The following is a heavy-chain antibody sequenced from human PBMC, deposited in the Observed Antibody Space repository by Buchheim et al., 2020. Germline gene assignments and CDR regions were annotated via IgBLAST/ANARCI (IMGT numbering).Heavy chain of an antibody. V-gene: IGHV3-30*03. J-gene: IGHJ6*02. Sequence: QVQLVESGGGVVQPGRSLRLSCAASGFTFSSYGMHWVRQAPGKGLEWVAVISYDGSNKYYADSVKGRFTISRDNSKNTLYLHMNSLRAGDAAVYYCARDLSLWLVSLIFGIDVWGQGTT. CDR1: GFTFSSYG. CDR3: ARDLSLWLVSLIFGIDV. D-gene: IGHD5-18*01. CDR2: ISYDGSNK.